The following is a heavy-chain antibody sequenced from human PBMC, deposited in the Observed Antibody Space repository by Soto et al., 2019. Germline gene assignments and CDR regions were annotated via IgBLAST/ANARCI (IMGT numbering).Heavy chain of an antibody. CDR1: GGSISSSNW. Sequence: QVQLQESGPGLVKPSGTLSLTCAVSGGSISSSNWWSWVRQPPGKGLEWIGEIYHSGSTNYNPSLKRRGTISVDKSKNQFSLKLSSVPAADTAVYYCARSVTNGDFDYWGQGTLVTVSS. V-gene: IGHV4-4*02. CDR2: IYHSGST. CDR3: ARSVTNGDFDY. J-gene: IGHJ4*02. D-gene: IGHD4-17*01.